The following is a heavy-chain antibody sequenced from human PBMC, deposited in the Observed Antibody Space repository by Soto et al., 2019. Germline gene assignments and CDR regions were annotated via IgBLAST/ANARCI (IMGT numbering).Heavy chain of an antibody. CDR3: EKDEISVVPGYGMDV. V-gene: IGHV3-9*01. CDR1: GFTFDDYA. J-gene: IGHJ6*02. CDR2: ISHNSGYI. D-gene: IGHD2-21*01. Sequence: GGSLRLSCAASGFTFDDYAMHWVRQAPGKGLEWVSGISHNSGYIYYADSVKGRLTISRDNAKKSLYLQMNSLTVEDTALYYCEKDEISVVPGYGMDVWGQGTTVTVYS.